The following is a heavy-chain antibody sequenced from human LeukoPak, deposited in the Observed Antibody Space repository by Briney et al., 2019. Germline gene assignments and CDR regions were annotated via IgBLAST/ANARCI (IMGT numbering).Heavy chain of an antibody. J-gene: IGHJ4*02. CDR1: GFSFSSYS. Sequence: GGSLRLSCVASGFSFSSYSMNWVRLAPGLGLEWVASISSSSNYIQYADSVQGRFTISRDNSKNTLYLQMNSLRAEDTAVYYCARDFAVRGVINSSPDYWGQGTLVTVSS. D-gene: IGHD3-10*01. CDR3: ARDFAVRGVINSSPDY. CDR2: ISSSSNYI. V-gene: IGHV3-21*01.